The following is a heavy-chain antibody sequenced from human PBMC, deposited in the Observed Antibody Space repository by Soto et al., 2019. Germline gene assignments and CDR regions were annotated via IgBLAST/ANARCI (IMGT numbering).Heavy chain of an antibody. D-gene: IGHD3-9*01. CDR1: GGSIGSYY. CDR2: IYYSGST. V-gene: IGHV4-59*01. J-gene: IGHJ5*02. CDR3: ARVKYFDWLSGFDP. Sequence: SETLSLTCTVSGGSIGSYYWSWIRQPPGKGLEWIGYIYYSGSTNYNPSLKSRVTISVDTSKNQFSLKLSSVTAADTAVYYCARVKYFDWLSGFDPWGQGTLVTVSS.